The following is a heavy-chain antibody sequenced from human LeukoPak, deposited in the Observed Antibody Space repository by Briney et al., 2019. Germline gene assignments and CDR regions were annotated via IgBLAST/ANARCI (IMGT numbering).Heavy chain of an antibody. CDR3: ARGGIQVSGIDEFDY. CDR2: IGIRGDT. D-gene: IGHD6-19*01. CDR1: GFTFIDYD. V-gene: IGHV3-13*01. Sequence: GGSLRLSCAASGFTFIDYDMHWVRQVIGEGLEWVSAIGIRGDTHYSGSVKGRFTIPRENAESSLYLQMNSLRAEDTAVYYCARGGIQVSGIDEFDYWGQGTLVTVSS. J-gene: IGHJ4*02.